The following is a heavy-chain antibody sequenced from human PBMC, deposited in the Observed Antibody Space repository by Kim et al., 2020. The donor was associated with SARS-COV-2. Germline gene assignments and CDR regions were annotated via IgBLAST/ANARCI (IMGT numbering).Heavy chain of an antibody. CDR2: INHSGST. J-gene: IGHJ5*02. D-gene: IGHD6-13*01. CDR1: GGSFSGYY. V-gene: IGHV4-34*01. Sequence: SETLSLTCAVYGGSFSGYYWSWIRQPPGKGLEWIGEINHSGSTNYNPSLKSRVTISVDTSKNQFSLKLSSVTAADTAVYYCARGRIAAAGRFWGFDPWGQGTLVTVSS. CDR3: ARGRIAAAGRFWGFDP.